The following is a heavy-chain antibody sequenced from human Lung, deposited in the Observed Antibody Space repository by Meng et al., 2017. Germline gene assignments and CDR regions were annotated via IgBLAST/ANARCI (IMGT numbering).Heavy chain of an antibody. CDR2: INHSGST. CDR1: VGSLSEYS. J-gene: IGHJ4*02. Sequence: LLKPSDSRSLTRVGSVGSLSEYSWSWIRQPPGKGLEWIGEINHSGSTNYNPSLESRAAISVDTSQNNLSLKLSSVTAADSAVYYCARGPTTMAHDFDYWGQGTLVTVSS. V-gene: IGHV4-34*01. CDR3: ARGPTTMAHDFDY. D-gene: IGHD4-11*01.